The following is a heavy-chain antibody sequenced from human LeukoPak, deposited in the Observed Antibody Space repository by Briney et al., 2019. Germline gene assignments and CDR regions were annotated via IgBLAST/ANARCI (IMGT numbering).Heavy chain of an antibody. J-gene: IGHJ4*02. Sequence: ASVKVSCKTSGYTFTGYYMHWVRQAPGQGLEWMGWINPNSGATNYVQEFQGRVTMTRDTAISTAYMELSGLRSDDTAIFYCAREGREFGPHKLAGFDYWGQGTLVTVSS. D-gene: IGHD3-10*01. CDR2: INPNSGAT. CDR1: GYTFTGYY. V-gene: IGHV1-2*02. CDR3: AREGREFGPHKLAGFDY.